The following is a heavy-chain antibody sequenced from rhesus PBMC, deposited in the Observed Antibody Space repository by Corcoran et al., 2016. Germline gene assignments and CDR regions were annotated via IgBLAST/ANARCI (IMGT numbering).Heavy chain of an antibody. J-gene: IGHJ6*01. CDR2: INSGGGST. CDR3: AKDRGYSWNNGGLDS. Sequence: EVQLVESGGGLVQPGGSLRLSCAASGFTFSSYWMNWVRQAPGKGLEWVSAINSGGGSTYFEDSLKGRFTISRDNSKNTLSLQMNSLRAEDTAVYYCAKDRGYSWNNGGLDSWGQGVVVTVSS. CDR1: GFTFSSYW. V-gene: IGHV3S25*01. D-gene: IGHD1-20*01.